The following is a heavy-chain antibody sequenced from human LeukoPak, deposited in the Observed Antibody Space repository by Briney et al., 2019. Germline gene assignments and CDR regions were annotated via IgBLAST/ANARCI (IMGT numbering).Heavy chain of an antibody. Sequence: SETLSLTRTVSGGSISSYYWSRIRQPPGKGLEWIGYMYYSGTINYNPSLKSRVTISVDTSKNQFSLKLSSVTAADTAMYYCARAWATDYFDYWGQGTLVTVSS. V-gene: IGHV4-59*01. CDR3: ARAWATDYFDY. CDR1: GGSISSYY. CDR2: MYYSGTI. J-gene: IGHJ4*02.